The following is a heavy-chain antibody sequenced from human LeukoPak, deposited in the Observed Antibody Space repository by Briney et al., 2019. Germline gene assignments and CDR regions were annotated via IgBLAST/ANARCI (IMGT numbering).Heavy chain of an antibody. CDR1: GFTFSSYA. CDR2: ISGSGGST. J-gene: IGHJ3*02. D-gene: IGHD2-21*02. Sequence: GGSLRPSCAASGFTFSSYAMSWVRQAPGKGLEWVSAISGSGGSTYYADSVKGRFTISRDNSKNTLYLQMNSLRAEDTAVYYCAKDGSVVTAIRGAFDIWGQGTMVTVSS. V-gene: IGHV3-23*01. CDR3: AKDGSVVTAIRGAFDI.